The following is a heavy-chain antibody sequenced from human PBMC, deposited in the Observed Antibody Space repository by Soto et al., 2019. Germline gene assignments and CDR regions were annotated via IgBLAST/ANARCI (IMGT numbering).Heavy chain of an antibody. V-gene: IGHV1-69*12. Sequence: QVQLVQSGAEVKKPGSSVKVSCKASGGTFSSYAISWVRQAPGQGLEWMGGIIPIFGTANYAQKFQGRVTITADESTSTAYRELSRLRSEDTAVYYCASLPLSCQTDYYYYGMDVWGQGTTVTVSS. CDR2: IIPIFGTA. CDR1: GGTFSSYA. CDR3: ASLPLSCQTDYYYYGMDV. J-gene: IGHJ6*02.